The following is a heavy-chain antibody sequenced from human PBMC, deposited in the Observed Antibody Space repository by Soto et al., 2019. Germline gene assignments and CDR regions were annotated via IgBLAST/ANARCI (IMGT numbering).Heavy chain of an antibody. Sequence: EVQLVESGGGLVQPGGSLRLSCAASGFTFSSYWMHWVRQVPGKGLVWVSHIDSDGNSTTYADSVKGRFTISRDNAKNTVYLQMNSLTADDTAVYYCVSDDVGVGIDYWGLGTLVTVSS. D-gene: IGHD1-26*01. CDR3: VSDDVGVGIDY. CDR2: IDSDGNST. J-gene: IGHJ4*02. CDR1: GFTFSSYW. V-gene: IGHV3-74*03.